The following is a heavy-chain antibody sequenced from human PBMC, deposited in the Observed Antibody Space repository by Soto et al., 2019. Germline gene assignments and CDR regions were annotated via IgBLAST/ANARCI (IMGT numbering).Heavy chain of an antibody. CDR1: GYSFTIYR. Sequence: ASVKGACKASGYSFTIYRSSWRRQAPGQGLEWMGWISAYNGNTKYAQKFQGRVTMTTDTSTSTAYMEVRSLRSDDTAVYYCARDAAAGLNDYWGQGTLVTVSS. D-gene: IGHD6-13*01. CDR3: ARDAAAGLNDY. CDR2: ISAYNGNT. J-gene: IGHJ4*02. V-gene: IGHV1-18*01.